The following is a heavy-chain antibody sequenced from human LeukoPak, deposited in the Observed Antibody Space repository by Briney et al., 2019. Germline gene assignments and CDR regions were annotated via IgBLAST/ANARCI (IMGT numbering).Heavy chain of an antibody. CDR2: IAYDGSVK. CDR3: AKDRTVVGATSFDY. J-gene: IGHJ4*02. CDR1: GXPLSTFG. V-gene: IGHV3-30*18. D-gene: IGHD1-26*01. Sequence: GGSLRPSCAASGXPLSTFGMHWVRQAPGKGLEWVAAIAYDGSVKYYPDSVKGRLTISRDNSKNTLYLQMNSLRAEDTAVYTCAKDRTVVGATSFDYWGLGTLVTVSS.